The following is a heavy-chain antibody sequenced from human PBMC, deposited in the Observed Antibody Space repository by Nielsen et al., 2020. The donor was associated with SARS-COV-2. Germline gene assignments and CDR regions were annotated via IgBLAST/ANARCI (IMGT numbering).Heavy chain of an antibody. J-gene: IGHJ4*02. V-gene: IGHV3-21*01. CDR1: GFTFSNFA. D-gene: IGHD3-22*01. CDR3: ARDADYYDSSGSIAPFDY. Sequence: GGSLRLSCAASGFTFSNFAMNWVRQAPGKGLEWVSSISSSSSYIYYADSVKGRFTISRDNAKNSLYLQMNSLRDEDTAVYYCARDADYYDSSGSIAPFDYWGQGTLVTVSS. CDR2: ISSSSSYI.